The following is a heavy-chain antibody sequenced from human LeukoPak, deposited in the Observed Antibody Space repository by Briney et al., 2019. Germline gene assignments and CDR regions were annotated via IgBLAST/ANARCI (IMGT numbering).Heavy chain of an antibody. D-gene: IGHD3-22*01. V-gene: IGHV3-30-3*01. CDR1: GFTFSSYA. J-gene: IGHJ6*02. CDR3: ARAPYYYDSSGYHYYGMDV. Sequence: GGSLRLSCAASGFTFSSYAMHWVRQAPGKGLEWVAVISYDGSNKYCADSVKGRFTISRDNSKNTLYLQMNSLRAEDTAVYYCARAPYYYDSSGYHYYGMDVWGQGTTVTVSS. CDR2: ISYDGSNK.